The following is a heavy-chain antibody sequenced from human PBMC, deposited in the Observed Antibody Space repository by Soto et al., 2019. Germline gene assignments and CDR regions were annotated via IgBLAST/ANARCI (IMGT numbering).Heavy chain of an antibody. CDR2: IWYDGSNK. CDR3: ARALLIPSSGYNDAFDI. V-gene: IGHV3-33*01. Sequence: QVQLVESGGGVVQPGRSLRLSCAASGFTFSSYGMHWVRQAPGKGLEWVAVIWYDGSNKYYADSVKGRFTISRDNSKNTLYLQMNSLRAEDTAVYYCARALLIPSSGYNDAFDIWGQGTMVTVSS. D-gene: IGHD6-19*01. J-gene: IGHJ3*02. CDR1: GFTFSSYG.